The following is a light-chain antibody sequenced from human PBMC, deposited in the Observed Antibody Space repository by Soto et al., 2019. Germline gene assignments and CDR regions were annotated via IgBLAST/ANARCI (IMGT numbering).Light chain of an antibody. CDR3: QQYNNWPRT. Sequence: DIVRTQSPATLSMSAGERATLSCRASQSVRSYLAWYQQKPGQAPRLXIYDASHRETGIPAMFSGSGSGTDFTLTISSLQSEDFAVSYCQQYNNWPRTFGQGTKVDI. V-gene: IGKV3-15*01. CDR2: DAS. CDR1: QSVRSY. J-gene: IGKJ1*01.